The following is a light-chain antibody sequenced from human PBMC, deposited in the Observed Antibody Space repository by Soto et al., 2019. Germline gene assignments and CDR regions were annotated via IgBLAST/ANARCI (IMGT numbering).Light chain of an antibody. CDR3: QQHSNSPWT. CDR1: QTISNNY. Sequence: EIVLTQSPGALTLSPGESAALSCRAIQTISNNYLVWYRQKPGQAPRLLTYAVSSRAAGIPDRFSGSGSGTDFALTIARLEPEDSAVYYCQQHSNSPWTFGQGTKVDI. J-gene: IGKJ1*01. CDR2: AVS. V-gene: IGKV3-20*01.